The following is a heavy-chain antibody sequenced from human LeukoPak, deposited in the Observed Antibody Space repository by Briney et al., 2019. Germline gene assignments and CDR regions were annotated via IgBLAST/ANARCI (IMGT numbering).Heavy chain of an antibody. Sequence: PGGSLRLSCAASGFTFSSYSMNWVRQAPGKGLEWVSSISSSSSYIYYADSVKGRFTISRDNAKNSLYLQMNSLRAEDTAVYYWARPLGAAAGTGYWGQGTLVTVSS. D-gene: IGHD6-13*01. V-gene: IGHV3-21*01. CDR3: ARPLGAAAGTGY. J-gene: IGHJ4*02. CDR1: GFTFSSYS. CDR2: ISSSSSYI.